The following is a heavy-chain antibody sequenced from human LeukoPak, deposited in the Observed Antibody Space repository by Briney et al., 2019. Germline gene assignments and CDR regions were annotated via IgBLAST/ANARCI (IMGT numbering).Heavy chain of an antibody. V-gene: IGHV3-23*01. D-gene: IGHD3-10*01. J-gene: IGHJ4*02. Sequence: GGSLRLSCAASGFTFNNYAMNWVRQAPGKGLECVSTISSSGDNTFYADSVKGRFTISRDNSKNTLYLQLNSLRAEDTAVYYCSEEGPQGSVDFDYWGQGTLVTVSS. CDR1: GFTFNNYA. CDR2: ISSSGDNT. CDR3: SEEGPQGSVDFDY.